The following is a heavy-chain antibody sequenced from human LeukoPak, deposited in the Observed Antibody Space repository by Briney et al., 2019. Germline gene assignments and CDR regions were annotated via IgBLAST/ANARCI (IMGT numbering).Heavy chain of an antibody. J-gene: IGHJ4*02. V-gene: IGHV3-23*01. Sequence: GTSLRLSCAASGFTFSNYAMSWVRQAPGKGLEWVSAITGSDGTTYYADSVKGRFTISRDSSKNTLYLQMNSLRAEDTAVYYCAKWGDYDILTGYYVSDYWGQGTLVTVSS. CDR2: ITGSDGTT. CDR1: GFTFSNYA. D-gene: IGHD3-9*01. CDR3: AKWGDYDILTGYYVSDY.